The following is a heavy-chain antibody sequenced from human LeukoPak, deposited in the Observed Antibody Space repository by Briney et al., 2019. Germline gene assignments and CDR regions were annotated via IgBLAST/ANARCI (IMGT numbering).Heavy chain of an antibody. CDR3: ARGAAAGIPYFDY. Sequence: GRSLRLSCAASGFTFSSYGMHWVRQAPGKGLEWVAVISYDGSNKYYADSVKGRFTISRDNSKNTLYLQMNSLRAEDTAVYYCARGAAAGIPYFDYWGQGTLVTVSS. CDR2: ISYDGSNK. CDR1: GFTFSSYG. D-gene: IGHD6-13*01. J-gene: IGHJ4*02. V-gene: IGHV3-30*03.